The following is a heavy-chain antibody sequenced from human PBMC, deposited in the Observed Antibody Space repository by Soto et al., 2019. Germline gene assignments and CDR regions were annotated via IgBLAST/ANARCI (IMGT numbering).Heavy chain of an antibody. J-gene: IGHJ6*02. D-gene: IGHD3-10*01. V-gene: IGHV4-31*03. CDR3: ARAEYGSGSYQYYYYYGMDV. CDR2: IYYSGST. Sequence: SETLSLTCTVSGGSISSGGYYWSWIRQHPGKGLEWIGYIYYSGSTYYNPSLKSRVTISVDTSKNQFFLKLSSVTAADTAVYYCARAEYGSGSYQYYYYYGMDVSGQGTTVT. CDR1: GGSISSGGYY.